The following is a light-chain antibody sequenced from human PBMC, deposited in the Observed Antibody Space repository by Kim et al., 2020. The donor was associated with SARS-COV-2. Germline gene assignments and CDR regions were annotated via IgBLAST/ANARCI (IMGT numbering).Light chain of an antibody. CDR2: GNS. Sequence: VPVPCTWSSSNSGAGYDVHWYQQLPGTAPKLLIYGNSNRPSGVPDRFSGSKSGTSASLAITGLQAEDEADYYCQSYDSSLSGSYVFGTGTKVTVL. CDR1: SSNSGAGYD. CDR3: QSYDSSLSGSYV. J-gene: IGLJ1*01. V-gene: IGLV1-40*01.